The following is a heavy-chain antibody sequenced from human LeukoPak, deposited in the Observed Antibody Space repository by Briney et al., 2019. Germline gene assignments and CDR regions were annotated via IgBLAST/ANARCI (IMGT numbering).Heavy chain of an antibody. CDR2: IYTSGST. CDR3: ARVLFAARSHYYYMDV. V-gene: IGHV4-61*02. D-gene: IGHD3-10*02. Sequence: SSETLSLTCTVSGGSISSGSYYWSWIRQPAGKGLEWIGRIYTSGSTNYNPSLKSRVTISVDTSKNQFSLKLSSVTAADTAVYYCARVLFAARSHYYYMDVWGKGTTVTVSS. CDR1: GGSISSGSYY. J-gene: IGHJ6*03.